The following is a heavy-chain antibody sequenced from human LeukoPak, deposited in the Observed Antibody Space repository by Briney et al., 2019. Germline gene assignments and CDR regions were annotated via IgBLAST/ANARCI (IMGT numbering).Heavy chain of an antibody. J-gene: IGHJ4*02. CDR1: GFTFGSYA. Sequence: PGGSLRLSCAASGFTFGSYAMSWVRQAPGKGLEWVSAISGSGGSTYYADSVKGRFTISRDNSKNTLYLQMNSLRAEDTAVYYCAHLGYSYGRDHDYWGQGTLVTVSS. CDR3: AHLGYSYGRDHDY. D-gene: IGHD5-18*01. CDR2: ISGSGGST. V-gene: IGHV3-23*01.